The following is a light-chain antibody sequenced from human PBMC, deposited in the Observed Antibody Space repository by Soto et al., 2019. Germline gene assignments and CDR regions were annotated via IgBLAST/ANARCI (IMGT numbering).Light chain of an antibody. Sequence: QSALTQPRSLSGSPGQSVTISCTGASSYVCGYNYFSWYQQHPGKAPKLMIYDVIKRPSGVPDRFSGSKSGNTASLTISGLQTEDEADYYCRSYAGRYTYVFGTGTKVTVL. CDR1: SSYVCGYNY. CDR3: RSYAGRYTYV. V-gene: IGLV2-11*01. J-gene: IGLJ1*01. CDR2: DVI.